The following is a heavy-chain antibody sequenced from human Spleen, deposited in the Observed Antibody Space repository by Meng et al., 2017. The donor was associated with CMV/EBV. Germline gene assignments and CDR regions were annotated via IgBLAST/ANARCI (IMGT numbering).Heavy chain of an antibody. CDR1: EFTFSSYW. CDR3: ATSRFHGDFTDAVNI. CDR2: ISYDGSFK. J-gene: IGHJ3*02. V-gene: IGHV3-30-3*01. D-gene: IGHD4-17*01. Sequence: GGSLRLSCGASEFTFSSYWMSWVRQAPGKGLEWMAVISYDGSFKYYGDSVKGRFTVSRDNSKRSVYLQMNSLRPEDTAVYYCATSRFHGDFTDAVNIWGQGTLVTVSS.